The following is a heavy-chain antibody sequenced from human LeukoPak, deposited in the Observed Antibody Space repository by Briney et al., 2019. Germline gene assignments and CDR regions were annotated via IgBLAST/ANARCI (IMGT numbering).Heavy chain of an antibody. CDR2: IKSKNDGGTP. J-gene: IGHJ4*02. Sequence: GGSLRLSCAASGFTFSSYTMNWVRQAPGKGLEWVGRIKSKNDGGTPDYAAPVKGRFTISRDDSKNTLYLQMNSLKTDEDTAVYYCISHYYGSGSYDYWGQGTLVTVSS. D-gene: IGHD3-10*01. CDR3: ISHYYGSGSYDY. CDR1: GFTFSSYT. V-gene: IGHV3-15*01.